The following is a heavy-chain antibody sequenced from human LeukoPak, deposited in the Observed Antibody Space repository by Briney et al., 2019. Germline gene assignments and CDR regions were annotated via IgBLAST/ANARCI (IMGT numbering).Heavy chain of an antibody. CDR1: GFTFSSYA. V-gene: IGHV3-23*01. Sequence: GGSLRLSCAASGFTFSSYAMSWVRQAPGKGLEWVSTVSGGGGTTYYADSVKGRFTISRDNSKNTLFLQMNSLRAEDTAIYYCAKVQGTVTTRGYFDYWGQGTLVTVSS. J-gene: IGHJ4*02. D-gene: IGHD4-17*01. CDR2: VSGGGGTT. CDR3: AKVQGTVTTRGYFDY.